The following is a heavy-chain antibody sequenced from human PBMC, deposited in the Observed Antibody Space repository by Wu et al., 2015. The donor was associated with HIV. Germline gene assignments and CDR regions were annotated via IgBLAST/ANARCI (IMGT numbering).Heavy chain of an antibody. CDR3: ARGDYYGSAPLENWFDP. CDR1: GYTFTSYY. Sequence: QDQLVQSGDEVRKPGASVKVSCKASGYTFTSYYMHWVRQAPGQGLEWMGIINPSGGSTSYAQKFQGRVTMTRDTSTSTVYMELSSLRSEDTAVYYCARGDYYGSAPLENWFDPWGQGTLGHRSPQ. CDR2: INPSGGST. D-gene: IGHD3-10*01. J-gene: IGHJ5*02. V-gene: IGHV1-46*01.